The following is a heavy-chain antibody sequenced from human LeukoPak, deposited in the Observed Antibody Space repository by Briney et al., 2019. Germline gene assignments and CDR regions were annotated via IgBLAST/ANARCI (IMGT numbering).Heavy chain of an antibody. Sequence: GGSLRLSCAASGFVFKNYWMSWVRQALGKGLEWVSAISGSGGSTYYADSVKGRFTISRDNSKNTLYLQMNSLRAEDTAVYYCAKDDRAFGEPLYYYGMDVWGQGTTVTVSS. CDR1: GFVFKNYW. J-gene: IGHJ6*02. CDR3: AKDDRAFGEPLYYYGMDV. V-gene: IGHV3-23*01. D-gene: IGHD3-10*01. CDR2: ISGSGGST.